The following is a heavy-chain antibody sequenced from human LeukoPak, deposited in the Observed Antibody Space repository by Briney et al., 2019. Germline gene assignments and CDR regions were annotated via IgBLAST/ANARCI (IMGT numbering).Heavy chain of an antibody. CDR2: ISSSGSTI. Sequence: GDSLRLSCAASGFTFSIYTMNWVRQAPGKGLEWISSISSSGSTIVYADSMKGRFTVSRDNAKNSLYLQMNSLRTEDTAVYYCARDFSLTYWGQGTLVTVSS. V-gene: IGHV3-48*01. CDR1: GFTFSIYT. D-gene: IGHD2/OR15-2a*01. CDR3: ARDFSLTY. J-gene: IGHJ4*02.